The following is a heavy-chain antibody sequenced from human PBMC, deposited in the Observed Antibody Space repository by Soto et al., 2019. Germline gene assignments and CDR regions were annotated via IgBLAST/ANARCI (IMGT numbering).Heavy chain of an antibody. CDR3: ERGNYGDSAYYFDY. Sequence: PSETLSLTCTVSGGSISSGSYYWTWIRQHPGKCLEWIGYIYYSGSTYYNPSLKSRVTISVDTSKNQFSLKLSSVTAADTAVYYCERGNYGDSAYYFDYWGEGTLVXVS. D-gene: IGHD4-17*01. CDR2: IYYSGST. V-gene: IGHV4-31*03. J-gene: IGHJ4*02. CDR1: GGSISSGSYY.